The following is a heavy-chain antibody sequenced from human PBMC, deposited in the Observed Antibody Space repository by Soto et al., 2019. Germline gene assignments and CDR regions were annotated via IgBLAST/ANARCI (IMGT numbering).Heavy chain of an antibody. CDR2: ISDYGRG. D-gene: IGHD1-1*01. Sequence: EVQLVESGGGLVQSGGSLSLTCAASGFSFRNYWMHWVRQAPGKGLVLVSRISDYGRGNYADSVEGRFTISRDDAKSELYRQMSRVGLEDTAVYYCARGVLEPFDYLGQGALVTVSS. V-gene: IGHV3-74*01. J-gene: IGHJ4*02. CDR3: ARGVLEPFDY. CDR1: GFSFRNYW.